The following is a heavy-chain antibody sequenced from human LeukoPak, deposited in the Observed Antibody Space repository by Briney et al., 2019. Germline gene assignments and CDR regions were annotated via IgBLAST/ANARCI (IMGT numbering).Heavy chain of an antibody. J-gene: IGHJ4*02. CDR1: GFTFSSYA. CDR3: ATYPTVTTY. CDR2: ISYDGSNK. V-gene: IGHV3-30-3*01. D-gene: IGHD4-11*01. Sequence: GRSLRLSCAASGFTFSSYAMHWVRQAPGKGLEWVAVISYDGSNKYYADSVKGRFTISRDNSKNTLYLQMNSLRAEDTAVYYCATYPTVTTYWGQGTLVTVSS.